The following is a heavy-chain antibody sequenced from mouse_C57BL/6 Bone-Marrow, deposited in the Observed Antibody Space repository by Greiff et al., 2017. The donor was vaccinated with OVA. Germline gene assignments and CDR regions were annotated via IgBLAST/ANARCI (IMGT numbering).Heavy chain of an antibody. CDR2: INPNNGGT. Sequence: EVQLQQSGPELVKPGASVKISCKASGYTFTDYYMNWVKQSHGKSLEWIGDINPNNGGTSYNQKFKGKATLTVDKSSSTAYMELRSLTSEDSAVYYCASANWDHSANWDGVDYWGQGTTLTVSS. J-gene: IGHJ2*01. V-gene: IGHV1-26*01. CDR3: ASANWDHSANWDGVDY. D-gene: IGHD4-1*01. CDR1: GYTFTDYY.